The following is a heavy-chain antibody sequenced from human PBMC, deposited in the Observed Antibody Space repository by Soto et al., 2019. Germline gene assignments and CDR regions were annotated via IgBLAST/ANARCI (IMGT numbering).Heavy chain of an antibody. J-gene: IGHJ4*02. CDR2: ISVYNGNT. CDR1: GYSFATSG. Sequence: QVKLVQSGTEVKKPGASLKVSCKASGYSFATSGISWAHQPPGQGLEWMGWISVYNGNTNYDQKLHDRVTMTTDTSTTTAYLELRSLRSDDTAVYYCARAGQYYDSSGYVNWGQGTLVTVSS. V-gene: IGHV1-18*01. D-gene: IGHD3-22*01. CDR3: ARAGQYYDSSGYVN.